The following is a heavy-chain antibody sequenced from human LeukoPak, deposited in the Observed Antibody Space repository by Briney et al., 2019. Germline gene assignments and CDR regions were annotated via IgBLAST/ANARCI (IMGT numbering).Heavy chain of an antibody. J-gene: IGHJ4*02. V-gene: IGHV3-7*04. D-gene: IGHD6-6*01. Sequence: GGSLRLSCAASGFSFSSIWMNWVRQAPGKGLEWVANIKEDGSEEKYVDSVKGRFTIFRDNAKNTLSLQMNSLRAEDTAVYYCARDLIADRPDRGMRGEGTLVTVSP. CDR3: ARDLIADRPDRGM. CDR1: GFSFSSIW. CDR2: IKEDGSEE.